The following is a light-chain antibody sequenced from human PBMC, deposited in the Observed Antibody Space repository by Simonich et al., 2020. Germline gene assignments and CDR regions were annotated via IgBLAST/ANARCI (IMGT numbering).Light chain of an antibody. Sequence: DIVMTQSPDSLAVSLGERATINCKSSQSVLYSSNNKNYLAWYQQKPGQPPKLLIYWAATREAGGPDRFSGSGSGTDFTLTISSLRAEDVAVYYCQQYYSTPPTFGQGTKVEIK. CDR2: WAA. J-gene: IGKJ1*01. V-gene: IGKV4-1*01. CDR1: QSVLYSSNNKNY. CDR3: QQYYSTPPT.